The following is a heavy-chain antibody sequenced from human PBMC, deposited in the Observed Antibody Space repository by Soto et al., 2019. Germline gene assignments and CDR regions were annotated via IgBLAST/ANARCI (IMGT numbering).Heavy chain of an antibody. J-gene: IGHJ6*03. V-gene: IGHV4-39*01. CDR2: IYYSGST. D-gene: IGHD5-18*01. CDR1: GGSISSSSYY. CDR3: ARGIPDRYYYYYMDV. Sequence: ETLSLTCTVSGGSISSSSYYWGWIRQPPGKGLEWIGSIYYSGSTYYNPSLKSRVTISVDTSKNQFSLKLSSVTAADTAVYYCARGIPDRYYYYYMDVWGKGTTVTVSS.